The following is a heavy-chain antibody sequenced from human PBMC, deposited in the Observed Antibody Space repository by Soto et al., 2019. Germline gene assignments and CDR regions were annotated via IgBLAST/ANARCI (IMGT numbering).Heavy chain of an antibody. CDR1: GFNFGDYA. J-gene: IGHJ6*01. CDR2: VRSKAYGATT. V-gene: IGHV3-49*03. D-gene: IGHD1-20*01. Sequence: PGGSLRLSCTTSGFNFGDYAMSWFRLAPGRGLEWVGVVRSKAYGATTDYAASVKGRFAISRDDSKRIAYLQMNSVTTADTAVLYCARYTYTNRYNHHGMDVLGHGSTVTVS. CDR3: ARYTYTNRYNHHGMDV.